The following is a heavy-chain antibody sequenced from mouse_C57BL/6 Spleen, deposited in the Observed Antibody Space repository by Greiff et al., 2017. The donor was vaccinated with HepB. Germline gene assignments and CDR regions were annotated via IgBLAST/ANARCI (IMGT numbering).Heavy chain of an antibody. CDR3: TRDIELRWYFDV. J-gene: IGHJ1*03. Sequence: EVQRVESGTVLARPGASVKMSCKTSGYTFTSYWMHWVKQRPGQGLEWIGAIYPGNSDTSYNQKFKGKAKLTAVTSASTAYMELSSLTNEDSAVYYCTRDIELRWYFDVWGTGTTVTVSS. CDR1: GYTFTSYW. D-gene: IGHD1-3*01. CDR2: IYPGNSDT. V-gene: IGHV1-5*01.